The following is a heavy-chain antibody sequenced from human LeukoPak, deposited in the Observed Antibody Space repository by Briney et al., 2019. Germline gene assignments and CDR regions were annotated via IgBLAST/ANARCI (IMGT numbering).Heavy chain of an antibody. Sequence: GASVKVSCKASGYTFTAYYMHWVRQAPGQGFELMGWINPDSGATNYAHNFEGRVTMTRDRSINTAYMELTRLRSDDTAVYYCAAPRPYDYGSGSYYRDNWLDPWGQGTLVTVSS. D-gene: IGHD3-10*01. CDR3: AAPRPYDYGSGSYYRDNWLDP. J-gene: IGHJ5*02. CDR2: INPDSGAT. CDR1: GYTFTAYY. V-gene: IGHV1-2*02.